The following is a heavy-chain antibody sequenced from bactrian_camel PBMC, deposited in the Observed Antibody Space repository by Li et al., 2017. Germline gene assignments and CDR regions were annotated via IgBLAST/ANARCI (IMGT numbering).Heavy chain of an antibody. J-gene: IGHJ6*01. Sequence: HVQLVESGGGLVQAGGFLKLSCTASENTYSYCMGWLRQAPGREREAIAAIELDGITDYADSVKGRFIISRDNAKNTLSLQMNSLQPEDTAMYYCAARGPYCYTKLSVRDFTYWGQGTQVTVS. D-gene: IGHD2*01. V-gene: IGHV3S53*01. CDR3: AARGPYCYTKLSVRDFTY. CDR2: IELDGIT. CDR1: ENTYSYC.